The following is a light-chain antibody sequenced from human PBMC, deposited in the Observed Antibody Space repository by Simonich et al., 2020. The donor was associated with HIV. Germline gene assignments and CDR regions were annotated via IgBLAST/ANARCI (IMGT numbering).Light chain of an antibody. CDR3: MQGTHWRALT. Sequence: VMTQTPLSLSVTPVQPASISCKSSQSLLHSDGNTYLNWVQQSPGQSPRRLIYKVSNRDSGVPDRFSGSGSGTDFTLKISRVEAEDVGVYYCMQGTHWRALTFGGGTKVEIK. CDR2: KVS. J-gene: IGKJ4*01. V-gene: IGKV2-30*02. CDR1: QSLLHSDGNTY.